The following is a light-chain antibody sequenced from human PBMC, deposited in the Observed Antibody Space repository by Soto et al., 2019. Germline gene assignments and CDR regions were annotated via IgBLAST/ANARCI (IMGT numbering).Light chain of an antibody. Sequence: QSSLTQPASVSVSLGQSITISCTGTSRDVGGYNYISWYQVLPGKAPKLIIYEVNNRPSGVSDRFSGSKSGNTASLTISRLQADDETDYYCTSFTSITTHVSGTGTKVTVL. CDR2: EVN. J-gene: IGLJ1*01. CDR1: SRDVGGYNY. V-gene: IGLV2-14*01. CDR3: TSFTSITTHV.